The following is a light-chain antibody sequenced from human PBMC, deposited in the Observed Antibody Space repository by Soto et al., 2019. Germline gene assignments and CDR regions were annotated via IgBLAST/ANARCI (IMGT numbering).Light chain of an antibody. CDR3: SSYTSTTTLG. Sequence: QSALTQPASVSGSPGQSITISCTVSNSDVGGYNYVSWYQQHPGKAPKLMIYEVSYRPSGISNRFSGSKSGNTASLTISGLQAEDEADYYCSSYTSTTTLGFGGGTKLTVL. CDR2: EVS. J-gene: IGLJ2*01. V-gene: IGLV2-14*01. CDR1: NSDVGGYNY.